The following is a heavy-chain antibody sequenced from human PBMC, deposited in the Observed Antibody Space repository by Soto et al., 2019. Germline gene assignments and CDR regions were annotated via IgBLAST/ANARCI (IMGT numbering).Heavy chain of an antibody. CDR3: AKDIDYSSSSHAFDI. D-gene: IGHD6-6*01. Sequence: GGSLRLSRAASGYPFDDYAMHWVRPAPGKGLEWVSGISWNSGSIGYADSVKGRFTISRDNAKNSLYLQMNSLRAEDTALYYCAKDIDYSSSSHAFDIWGQGTMVTVSS. V-gene: IGHV3-9*01. CDR2: ISWNSGSI. J-gene: IGHJ3*02. CDR1: GYPFDDYA.